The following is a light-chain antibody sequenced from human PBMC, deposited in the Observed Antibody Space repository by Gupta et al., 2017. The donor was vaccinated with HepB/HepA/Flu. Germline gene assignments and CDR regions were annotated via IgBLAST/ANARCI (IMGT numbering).Light chain of an antibody. Sequence: SYVLTQPPSMSVAPGKTARITCGANNIGSKSVHWYQQRPGQAPVLVISYDSDRPSGIPERFSGSNSGNPATRTISRGDAGDEADYYCQVWDTDGDHPIFGGGTKLTVL. V-gene: IGLV3-21*04. CDR1: NIGSKS. CDR2: YDS. CDR3: QVWDTDGDHPI. J-gene: IGLJ2*01.